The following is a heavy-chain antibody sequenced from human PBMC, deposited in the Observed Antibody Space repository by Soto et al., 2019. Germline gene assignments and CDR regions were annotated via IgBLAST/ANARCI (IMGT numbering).Heavy chain of an antibody. Sequence: AASVKVSCKASGGTFSSYAISWVRQAPGQGLEWMGGIIPIFGTANYAQKFQGRVTITADESTSTAYMELSSLRSEDTAVYYCATRLPDYYYYGMDVWGQGTTVTVSS. CDR1: GGTFSSYA. V-gene: IGHV1-69*13. D-gene: IGHD3-16*01. J-gene: IGHJ6*02. CDR3: ATRLPDYYYYGMDV. CDR2: IIPIFGTA.